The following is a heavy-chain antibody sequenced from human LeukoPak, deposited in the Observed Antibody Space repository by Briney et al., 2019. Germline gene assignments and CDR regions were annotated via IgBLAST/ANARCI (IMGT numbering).Heavy chain of an antibody. J-gene: IGHJ3*02. D-gene: IGHD3-10*01. CDR2: INPNSGGT. CDR1: GYTFTGYY. V-gene: IGHV1-2*06. Sequence: ASVKVSCKASGYTFTGYYMHWVRQAPGQGLEWMGRINPNSGGTNYAQKFQGRVTMTRDTSISTAYMELSRLRSDDTAVYYCARSVWFGGVDAFDIWGQGTMVTVSS. CDR3: ARSVWFGGVDAFDI.